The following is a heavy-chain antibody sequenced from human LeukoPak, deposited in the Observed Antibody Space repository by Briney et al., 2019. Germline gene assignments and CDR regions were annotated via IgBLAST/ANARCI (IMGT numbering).Heavy chain of an antibody. J-gene: IGHJ5*02. CDR2: INADNGNT. V-gene: IGHV1-3*01. Sequence: GASVKVSCKASGYTFTSYAIHWVRQAPGQRLEWMAWINADNGNTKYSQNFQGRVTVTRDTSASTVHMELSSPRSEDTAVYYCARDHLVGLAPFDPWGQGTLVTVSS. CDR1: GYTFTSYA. CDR3: ARDHLVGLAPFDP. D-gene: IGHD2-15*01.